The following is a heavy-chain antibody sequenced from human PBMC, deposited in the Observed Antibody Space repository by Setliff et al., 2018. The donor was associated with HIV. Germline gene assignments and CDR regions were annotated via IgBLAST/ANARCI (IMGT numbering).Heavy chain of an antibody. CDR1: GGSIISSTYF. J-gene: IGHJ4*02. CDR2: IYYSGST. Sequence: SETLSLTCTVSGGSIISSTYFWGWIRQPPGKGLECIGNIYYSGSTSYNPSLKSRVTISVDTSKNQFSLNLSSVTAADTALYYCARLIVSWGKGDYFDSWGQGTLVTVSS. V-gene: IGHV4-39*07. D-gene: IGHD6-13*01. CDR3: ARLIVSWGKGDYFDS.